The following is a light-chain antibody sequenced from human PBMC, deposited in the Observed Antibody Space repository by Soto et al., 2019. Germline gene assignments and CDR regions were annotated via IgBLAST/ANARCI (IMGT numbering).Light chain of an antibody. Sequence: SVLTQPPSVSAAPGQKVTISCSGSSSNIGGNSVSWYQQLPGTAPKLLIYDDNKRPSGIPDRFSGSNSGTSATLGITGFXTGDEADYYCGSWDSSLSAYVFGTGTKVTVL. CDR1: SSNIGGNS. V-gene: IGLV1-51*01. J-gene: IGLJ1*01. CDR2: DDN. CDR3: GSWDSSLSAYV.